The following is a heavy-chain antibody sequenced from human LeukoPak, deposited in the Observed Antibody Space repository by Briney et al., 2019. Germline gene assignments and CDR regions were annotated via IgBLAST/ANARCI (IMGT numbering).Heavy chain of an antibody. CDR1: AGSISSSSYS. CDR2: IYHSGNT. D-gene: IGHD3/OR15-3a*01. V-gene: IGHV4-39*01. CDR3: ARQTGSGLFSLP. Sequence: KPSETLSLTCTVSAGSISSSSYSWGWIRQPPGKGLEWIANIYHSGNTYYNASLKSRVTISIDTSKNQFSLKLTSVTAADTAVYYCARQTGSGLFSLPGGQGTLVTVSS. J-gene: IGHJ4*02.